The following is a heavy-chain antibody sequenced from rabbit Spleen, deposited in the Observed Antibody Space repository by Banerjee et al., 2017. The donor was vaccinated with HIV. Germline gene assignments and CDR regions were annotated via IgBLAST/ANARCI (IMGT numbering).Heavy chain of an antibody. D-gene: IGHD8-1*01. V-gene: IGHV1S45*01. Sequence: QEQLVESGGGLVQPEGSLTLTCTASGFSFSSSYWICWVRQAPGKGLEWIACIDIGSSGFSYFASWAKGRFTISKTSSTTVTLQMTSLTVADTATYFCARDTGSSFSSYGMDLWGQGTLVTVS. CDR1: GFSFSSSYW. CDR2: IDIGSSGFS. CDR3: ARDTGSSFSSYGMDL. J-gene: IGHJ6*01.